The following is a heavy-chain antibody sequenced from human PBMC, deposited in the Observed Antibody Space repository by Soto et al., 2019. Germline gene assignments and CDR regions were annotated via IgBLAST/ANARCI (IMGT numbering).Heavy chain of an antibody. CDR1: GFVFSNYG. D-gene: IGHD2-2*01. CDR2: ISYDGSNK. V-gene: IGHV3-30*18. J-gene: IGHJ6*02. Sequence: QVQLVESGGGVVQPGRSLRLSCAASGFVFSNYGIHWVRQAPGKGLEWVAVISYDGSNKYYADSVKGRFTISRDNSKNTLDLQMNSLRAEDTAVYYCAKVHCSRTSCYPSYYYYYGMDVWGQGTTVTVSS. CDR3: AKVHCSRTSCYPSYYYYYGMDV.